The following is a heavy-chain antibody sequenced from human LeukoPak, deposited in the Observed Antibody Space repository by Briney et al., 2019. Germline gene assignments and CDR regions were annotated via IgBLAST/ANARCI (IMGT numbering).Heavy chain of an antibody. D-gene: IGHD2-2*01. J-gene: IGHJ5*02. CDR2: IIPIFATP. CDR3: TRDHCSSTSCST. V-gene: IGHV1-69*06. Sequence: SVKLSCKAAGDSFRTYAISCVRRAPGHRVEWMGGIIPIFATPHYAQKFQARVTITAHKSTRTAYMELSSLRSEDTAVYYCTRDHCSSTSCSTWGQGTLLTVSS. CDR1: GDSFRTYA.